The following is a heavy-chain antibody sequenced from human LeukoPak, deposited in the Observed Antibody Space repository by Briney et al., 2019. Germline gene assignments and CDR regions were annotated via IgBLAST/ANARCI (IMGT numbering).Heavy chain of an antibody. D-gene: IGHD3-22*01. CDR3: ARDRDSYDSSGTVDY. V-gene: IGHV4-38-2*02. CDR1: GGSISSYY. J-gene: IGHJ4*02. Sequence: SETLSLTCTVSGGSISSYYWSWIRQPPGKGLEWIGSIYHSGSTYYNPSLKSRVTISVDTSKNQFFLKLSSVTAADTAVYYCARDRDSYDSSGTVDYWGQGTLVTVSS. CDR2: IYHSGST.